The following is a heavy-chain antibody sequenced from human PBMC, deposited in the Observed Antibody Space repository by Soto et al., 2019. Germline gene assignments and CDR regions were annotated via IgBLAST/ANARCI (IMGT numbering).Heavy chain of an antibody. CDR3: ASPGFPSGGYEDLFDY. J-gene: IGHJ4*02. CDR2: ISSSSSYI. CDR1: GFTFSSYS. V-gene: IGHV3-21*01. D-gene: IGHD2-15*01. Sequence: GGSLRLSCAASGFTFSSYSMNWVRQAPGKGLEWVSSISSSSSYIYYADSVKGRFTISRDNAKNSLCLQMNSLRAEDTAVYYCASPGFPSGGYEDLFDYWGQGTLVTVSS.